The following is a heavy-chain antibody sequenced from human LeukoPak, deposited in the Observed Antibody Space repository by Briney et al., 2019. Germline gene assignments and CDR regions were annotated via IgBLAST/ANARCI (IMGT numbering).Heavy chain of an antibody. V-gene: IGHV3-74*01. CDR1: GFTFSSYW. CDR2: INSDGSIT. J-gene: IGHJ4*02. CDR3: TRGSLEASGKIDC. D-gene: IGHD4-23*01. Sequence: GGSLRLSCAASGFTFSSYWMHWVRQAPGKGPVWVSRINSDGSITNYADSVKGRFTVSRDSTKNTLYSQMNSLRAEDTALYYCTRGSLEASGKIDCWGQGTLVTVSS.